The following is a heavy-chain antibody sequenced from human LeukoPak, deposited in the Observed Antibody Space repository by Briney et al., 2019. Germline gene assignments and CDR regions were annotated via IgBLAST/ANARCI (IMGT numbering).Heavy chain of an antibody. CDR2: ISSSGSTI. D-gene: IGHD3-22*01. CDR1: GFTFSSYE. CDR3: ARDYYDSSGYYYLDY. J-gene: IGHJ4*02. V-gene: IGHV3-48*03. Sequence: GGSLRLSCAASGFTFSSYEMNWVRQAPGKGLEWVSYISSSGSTIYYADSVKGRFTISRDNAKNSLYLQMNSLRAEDTAVYYCARDYYDSSGYYYLDYWGQGTLVTVSS.